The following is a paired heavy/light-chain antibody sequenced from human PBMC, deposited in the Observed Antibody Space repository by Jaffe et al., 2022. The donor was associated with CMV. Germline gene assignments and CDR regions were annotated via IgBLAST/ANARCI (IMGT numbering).Heavy chain of an antibody. CDR1: GDSVGSGSHY. Sequence: QVRLQESGPGLVKTSETLSLTCTVSGDSVGSGSHYWSWIRQPPGKGLEWIGAIYYSGSANHNPSLKSRLTIAIDTSKNQFSLRLNSVTAADTAVYYCARGGGGGYGDQTPFDYWGQGSLVTVSA. J-gene: IGHJ4*02. D-gene: IGHD4-17*01. V-gene: IGHV4-61*01. CDR3: ARGGGGGYGDQTPFDY. CDR2: IYYSGSA.
Light chain of an antibody. V-gene: IGLV3-21*04. CDR2: YDS. CDR1: NIGSRS. J-gene: IGLJ3*02. CDR3: QVWNSGSPWV. Sequence: SYVLTQPPSVSVAPGKTAILTCGGNNIGSRSVHWYQQKPGQAPLLVMYYDSDRPSGVPERISGSNSGNTATLTITRVEAGDEADYYCQVWNSGSPWVFGGGTKLTVL.